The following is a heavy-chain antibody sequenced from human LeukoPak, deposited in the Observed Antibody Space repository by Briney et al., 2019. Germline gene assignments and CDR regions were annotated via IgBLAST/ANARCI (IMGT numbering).Heavy chain of an antibody. CDR3: ARGWGYSYLYFDY. J-gene: IGHJ4*02. V-gene: IGHV1-18*04. Sequence: GASVKVSCKASGYTFTTYNVNWVRQAPGQGLERMGWICTHNGNTNYAQKLQGRVTMTTDTSTSTAYMERGSLRSEDTAVYYCARGWGYSYLYFDYWGQGTLVTVSS. CDR1: GYTFTTYN. CDR2: ICTHNGNT. D-gene: IGHD5-18*01.